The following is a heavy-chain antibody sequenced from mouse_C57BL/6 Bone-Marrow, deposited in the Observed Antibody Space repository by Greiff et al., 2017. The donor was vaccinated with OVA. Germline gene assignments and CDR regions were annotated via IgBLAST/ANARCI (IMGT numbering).Heavy chain of an antibody. CDR1: GYTFTSYG. CDR2: IYPRSGNT. CDR3: ARWLLLAY. J-gene: IGHJ3*01. Sequence: VQGVESGAELARPGASVKLSCKASGYTFTSYGISWVKQRTGQGLEWIGEIYPRSGNTYYNEKFKGKATLTADKSSSTAYMELRSLTSEDSAVYFCARWLLLAYWGQGTLVTVSA. D-gene: IGHD2-3*01. V-gene: IGHV1-81*01.